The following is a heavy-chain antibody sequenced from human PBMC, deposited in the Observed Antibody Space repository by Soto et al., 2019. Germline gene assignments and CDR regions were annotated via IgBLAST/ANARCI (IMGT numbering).Heavy chain of an antibody. D-gene: IGHD3-16*01. J-gene: IGHJ4*02. CDR1: GYTFTGYY. CDR3: ARATSLRLGSFAN. CDR2: INPNSGGT. Sequence: ASVKVSCKASGYTFTGYYMHWVRQAPGQGLEWMGWINPNSGGTNYAQKFQGWVTMTRDTSISTAYMELSRLRSDDTAVYYCARATSLRLGSFANWGQGALVTVSS. V-gene: IGHV1-2*04.